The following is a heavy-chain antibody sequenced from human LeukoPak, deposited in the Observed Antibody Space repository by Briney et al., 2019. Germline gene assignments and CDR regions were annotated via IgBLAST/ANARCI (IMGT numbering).Heavy chain of an antibody. CDR3: ASTTVTTISYFQH. V-gene: IGHV1-2*02. D-gene: IGHD4-17*01. CDR1: GYTFTGYY. CDR2: INPNSGGT. J-gene: IGHJ1*01. Sequence: ASVKVSCKASGYTFTGYYMHWGRQAPGQGLEWMGWINPNSGGTNYAQKFQGRVTMTRDTSISTAYMELSRLRSDDTAVYYCASTTVTTISYFQHWGQGTLVTVSS.